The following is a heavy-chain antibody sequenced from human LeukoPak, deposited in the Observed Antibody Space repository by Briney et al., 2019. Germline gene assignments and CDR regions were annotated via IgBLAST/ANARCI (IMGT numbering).Heavy chain of an antibody. CDR3: ARGGYYDSSGYYRPLNDAFDI. CDR1: GYTFTSYY. Sequence: ASVKVSCKASGYTFTSYYMHWVRQAPGQGLEWMGIINSSGGSTSYAQKFLGRVTMTRDMPTSTVYMELRSLRSDDTAVYYCARGGYYDSSGYYRPLNDAFDIWGQGTMVTVSS. V-gene: IGHV1-46*01. J-gene: IGHJ3*02. CDR2: INSSGGST. D-gene: IGHD3-22*01.